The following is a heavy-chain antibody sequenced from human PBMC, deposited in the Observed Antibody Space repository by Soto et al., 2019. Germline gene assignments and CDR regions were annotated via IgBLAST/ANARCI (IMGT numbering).Heavy chain of an antibody. Sequence: GGSLRLSCAASGFTFSNYAMSWVRQAPGKGLEWVSGISGSASSTNYAASVKGRFTISRDNSKNTLFLQMNSLRAEDTALYYCAKTGPSETVWVGYFDYWGQATLVTVSS. J-gene: IGHJ4*02. CDR2: ISGSASST. D-gene: IGHD3-16*01. CDR1: GFTFSNYA. CDR3: AKTGPSETVWVGYFDY. V-gene: IGHV3-23*01.